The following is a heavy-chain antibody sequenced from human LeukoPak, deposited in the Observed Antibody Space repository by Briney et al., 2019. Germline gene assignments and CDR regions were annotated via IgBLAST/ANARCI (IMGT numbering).Heavy chain of an antibody. V-gene: IGHV3-53*01. CDR3: AREGPRGSMVRGHRYGMDV. D-gene: IGHD3-10*01. Sequence: GGSLRLSCAASGFTFSSYAMSWVRQAPGKGLEWVSVIYSGGSTYYADSVKGRFTISRDNSKNTLYLQMNSLRAEDTAVYYCAREGPRGSMVRGHRYGMDVWGQGTTVTVSS. J-gene: IGHJ6*02. CDR1: GFTFSSYA. CDR2: IYSGGST.